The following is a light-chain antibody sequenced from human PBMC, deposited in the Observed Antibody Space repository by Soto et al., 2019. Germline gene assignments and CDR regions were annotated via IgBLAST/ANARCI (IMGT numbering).Light chain of an antibody. Sequence: QSALTQPPSASGSPGQSVTISCTGTSSDVGTYNFVSWYQQHPGKAPKLTVYDVTKRPSGVPDRFSGSKSGNTASLTVSGLQAEDEVDYYCSSYAGYNRVIFGGGTKLTVL. J-gene: IGLJ2*01. V-gene: IGLV2-8*01. CDR2: DVT. CDR1: SSDVGTYNF. CDR3: SSYAGYNRVI.